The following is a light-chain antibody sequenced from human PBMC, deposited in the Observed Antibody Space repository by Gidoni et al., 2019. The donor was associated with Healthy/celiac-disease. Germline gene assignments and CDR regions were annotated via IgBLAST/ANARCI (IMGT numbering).Light chain of an antibody. Sequence: DIVMTQSTDSLAVSMGERATIHCKSSQSVLYSSNNTNYLAWYQQKPGQPPKLLIYWASTRESGVPDRFSGSGSGTDFTLPISSLQAEDVAVYYCQQYYSTPLTFGQGTKLEIK. V-gene: IGKV4-1*01. CDR1: QSVLYSSNNTNY. CDR3: QQYYSTPLT. J-gene: IGKJ2*01. CDR2: WAS.